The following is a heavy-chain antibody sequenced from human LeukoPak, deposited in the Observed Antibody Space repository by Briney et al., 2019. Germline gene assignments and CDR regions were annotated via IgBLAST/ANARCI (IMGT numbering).Heavy chain of an antibody. V-gene: IGHV4-59*01. CDR2: IYYSGST. D-gene: IGHD4-17*01. CDR3: ARTYGDYGFDP. CDR1: GGSISSYY. J-gene: IGHJ5*02. Sequence: ETLSLTCTVSGGSISSYYWSWIRQPPGKGLEWIGYIYYSGSTNYNPSLKSRVTISVDTSKNQFSLKLSSVTAADTAVYYCARTYGDYGFDPWGQGTLVTVSS.